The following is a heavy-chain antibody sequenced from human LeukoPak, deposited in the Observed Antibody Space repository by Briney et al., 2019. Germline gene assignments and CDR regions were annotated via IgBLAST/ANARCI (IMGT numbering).Heavy chain of an antibody. CDR3: ARNIAVTGTYSYSDY. J-gene: IGHJ4*02. V-gene: IGHV4-59*08. CDR1: GGSISGYN. CDR2: VYYSGGT. D-gene: IGHD6-19*01. Sequence: SETLSLTCTVSGGSISGYNWSWIRQSPGKGLEWIGYVYYSGGTNYNPSLQSRVTLSLDTSKNQVSLKLSSVTAADTAVYYCARNIAVTGTYSYSDYWGQGTLVTVSS.